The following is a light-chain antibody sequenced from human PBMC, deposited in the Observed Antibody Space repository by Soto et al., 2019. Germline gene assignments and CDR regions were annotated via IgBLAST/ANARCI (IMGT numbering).Light chain of an antibody. CDR1: SSNIGNNF. CDR3: GTWDSSLSFYV. J-gene: IGLJ1*01. V-gene: IGLV1-51*02. CDR2: ENN. Sequence: QSVLTQPPSVSAAPGQKVTISCSGNSSNIGNNFVSWYQQLPGTAPKLLIYENNKRPSGIPDRFSGSKSGTSATLGITGLQSGDEADYYCGTWDSSLSFYVFGTGTKLTVL.